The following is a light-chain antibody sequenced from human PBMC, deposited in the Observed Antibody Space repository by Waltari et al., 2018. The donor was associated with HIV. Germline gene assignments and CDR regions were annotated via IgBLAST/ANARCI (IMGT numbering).Light chain of an antibody. CDR3: QVWDSSTV. J-gene: IGLJ2*01. V-gene: IGLV3-9*01. Sequence: SYALTQPLSVSVALGQTARITCGGNNIGSKNVHWYQQKPGQAPVLVIYRDNNRPSGIPERFSGSNSGNTATLTISRAQAGDEADYYCQVWDSSTVFGGGTKLTVL. CDR1: NIGSKN. CDR2: RDN.